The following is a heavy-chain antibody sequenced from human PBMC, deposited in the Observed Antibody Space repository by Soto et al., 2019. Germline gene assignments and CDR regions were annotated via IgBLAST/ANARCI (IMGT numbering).Heavy chain of an antibody. D-gene: IGHD5-12*01. CDR3: ARSVMATTGPYFDY. Sequence: WTWIRQPPGKGLEWIGYIYYSGPTYFNPSLKSRLMFSVDTSKNQFSLELSSVTAADTAVYYCARSVMATTGPYFDYWGQGALVTVSS. V-gene: IGHV4-31*02. CDR2: IYYSGPT. J-gene: IGHJ4*02.